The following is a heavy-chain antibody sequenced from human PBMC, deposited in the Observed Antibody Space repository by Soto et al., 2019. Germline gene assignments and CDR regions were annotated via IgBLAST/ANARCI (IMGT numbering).Heavy chain of an antibody. J-gene: IGHJ4*02. V-gene: IGHV4-31*02. CDR2: IYYSGST. D-gene: IGHD3-3*01. Sequence: QLVESGGGLVKPGESLRLSCAVSGITFINAWMSWVRQAPGKGLEWVGYIYYSGSTYYNPSLKSRVTISVDTSKNQFSLKLSSVTAADTAVYYCARSKAGFGVVKDWGQGTLVTVSS. CDR3: ARSKAGFGVVKD. CDR1: GITFINAWM.